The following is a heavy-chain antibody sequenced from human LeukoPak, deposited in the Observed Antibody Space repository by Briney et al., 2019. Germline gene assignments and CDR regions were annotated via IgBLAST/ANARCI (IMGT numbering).Heavy chain of an antibody. Sequence: SETLSLTCTVSGGSISSYYWSWIRQSPGKGLEWIGYICYSGRTNYNPSLKNRVTISVDTSKNQFSLKLSSVTAADTAVYYCARHVEQWLTPFDYWGQGTLVTVSS. J-gene: IGHJ4*02. CDR3: ARHVEQWLTPFDY. D-gene: IGHD6-19*01. CDR1: GGSISSYY. CDR2: ICYSGRT. V-gene: IGHV4-59*08.